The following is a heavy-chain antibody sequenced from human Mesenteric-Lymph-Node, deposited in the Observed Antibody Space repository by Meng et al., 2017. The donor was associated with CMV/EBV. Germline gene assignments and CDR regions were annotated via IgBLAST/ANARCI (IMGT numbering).Heavy chain of an antibody. Sequence: CAASGFTFSSYWMHWVRQAPGKGLVWVSRINTDGNSTTYADSGKGRFTISRDNAKNTLYLQMNSLRAEDTAVYFCVRDLYGSGRSFDYWGQGTLVTVSS. CDR1: GFTFSSYW. J-gene: IGHJ4*02. V-gene: IGHV3-74*01. CDR2: INTDGNST. CDR3: VRDLYGSGRSFDY. D-gene: IGHD3-10*01.